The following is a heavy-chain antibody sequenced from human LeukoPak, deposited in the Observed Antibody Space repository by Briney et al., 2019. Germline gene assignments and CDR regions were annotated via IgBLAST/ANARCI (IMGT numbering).Heavy chain of an antibody. D-gene: IGHD2-15*01. CDR1: GFTFNSYT. CDR2: ISGSGSST. CDR3: ARASYCSGGICYYYY. V-gene: IGHV3-23*01. J-gene: IGHJ4*02. Sequence: GGSLRLSCAASGFTFNSYTMTWVRQAPGKGLEWVSTISGSGSSTYYADSVKGRFTISRDNSKNTLYLQMNSLRAEDTAVYYCARASYCSGGICYYYYWGQGTLVTVSS.